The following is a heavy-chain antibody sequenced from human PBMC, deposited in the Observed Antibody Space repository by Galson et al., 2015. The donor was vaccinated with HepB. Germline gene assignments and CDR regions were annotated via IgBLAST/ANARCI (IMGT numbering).Heavy chain of an antibody. D-gene: IGHD2/OR15-2a*01. V-gene: IGHV3-64*01. CDR3: ARGGLAVLSSLRFDP. CDR1: GFTFSSYA. Sequence: SLRLSCAASGFTFSSYAMHWVRQAPGQGLEYVSAISSNGGGTYYAKYVKGRFTISRDNSKNTLYLQMGSLRADDMSVYDCARGGLAVLSSLRFDPWGQGTLVTVSS. CDR2: ISSNGGGT. J-gene: IGHJ5*02.